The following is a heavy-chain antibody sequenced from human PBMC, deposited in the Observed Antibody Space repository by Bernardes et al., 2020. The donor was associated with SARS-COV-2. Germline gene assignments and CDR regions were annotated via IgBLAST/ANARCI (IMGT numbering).Heavy chain of an antibody. D-gene: IGHD3-22*01. V-gene: IGHV3-9*01. CDR1: GFTFGDYA. J-gene: IGHJ4*02. CDR2: ISWNSGSI. Sequence: GGSLRLSCAASGFTFGDYAMHWVRQAPGKGLEWVSGISWNSGSIGYADSVKGRFTISRDNAKNSLYLQMNSLRAEDTALYYCAKDYDYYDSSGYFDYCGQGTLVTVSS. CDR3: AKDYDYYDSSGYFDY.